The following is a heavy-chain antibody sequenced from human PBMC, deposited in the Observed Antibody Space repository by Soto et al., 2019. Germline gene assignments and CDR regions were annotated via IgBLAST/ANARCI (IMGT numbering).Heavy chain of an antibody. CDR1: GGTFSSYA. CDR2: IIPIFGTA. Sequence: VASVKVSCKAPGGTFSSYAISWVRQAPGQGLEWMGGIIPIFGTANYAQKFQGRVTITADKSTSTAYMELSSLRSEDTAVYYCASQYSSSSGTLDYWGQGTLVTVSS. CDR3: ASQYSSSSGTLDY. D-gene: IGHD6-6*01. J-gene: IGHJ4*02. V-gene: IGHV1-69*06.